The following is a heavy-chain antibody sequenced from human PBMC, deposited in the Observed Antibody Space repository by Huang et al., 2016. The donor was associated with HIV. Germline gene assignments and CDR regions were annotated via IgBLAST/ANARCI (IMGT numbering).Heavy chain of an antibody. CDR3: ARDRWQQLSPFDS. Sequence: EVQLVESGGGLVKPGGSLRLSCAASGFSLDSSNMYWVRQTPGKGGQWFSAISPSSSFIEYAESVKGRCSISRDNAKNSLYLQMNNLRGEDTAVYYCARDRWQQLSPFDSWGQGTLVTVSS. D-gene: IGHD6-13*01. CDR2: ISPSSSFI. CDR1: GFSLDSSN. J-gene: IGHJ4*02. V-gene: IGHV3-21*01.